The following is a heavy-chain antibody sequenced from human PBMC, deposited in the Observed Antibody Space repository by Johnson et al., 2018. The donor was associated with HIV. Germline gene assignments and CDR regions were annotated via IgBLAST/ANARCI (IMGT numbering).Heavy chain of an antibody. CDR2: ISYDGSNK. Sequence: QVQLVESGGGVVQPGRSLRLSCAASGFTFSSYAMHWVRQAPGKGLEWVAVISYDGSNKYYAASGKGRFTISRDNSKNTLYLQMNSLRAEDTAVYYCARDGSQLADAFDIWGQGTMVTVSS. D-gene: IGHD6-6*01. J-gene: IGHJ3*02. V-gene: IGHV3-30*04. CDR1: GFTFSSYA. CDR3: ARDGSQLADAFDI.